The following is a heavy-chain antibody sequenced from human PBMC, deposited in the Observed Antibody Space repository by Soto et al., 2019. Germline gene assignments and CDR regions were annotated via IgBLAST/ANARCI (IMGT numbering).Heavy chain of an antibody. V-gene: IGHV3-72*01. D-gene: IGHD6-6*01. Sequence: GGSLRLSCSASGFTSSDHYMDWVRQAPGKGLEWVGRSRNKANRYSTEYAASVKGRFTISRDDSKNSLYLQMNSLKTEDTAVYYCVVEYMNPFDSWGLGTLVTVSS. J-gene: IGHJ4*02. CDR3: VVEYMNPFDS. CDR1: GFTSSDHY. CDR2: SRNKANRYST.